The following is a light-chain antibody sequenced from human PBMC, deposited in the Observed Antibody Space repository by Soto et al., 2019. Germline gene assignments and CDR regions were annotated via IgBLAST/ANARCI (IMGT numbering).Light chain of an antibody. V-gene: IGKV3-11*01. CDR1: QSVNSN. CDR3: QHGSDWPPFT. Sequence: VLTQSAASLSLSPGERATLSCRASQSVNSNLAWYQHKPGQAPRLLIYDASNRATGIPARFSGSGSGTDFTLTVSSLEPEDFAVYYCQHGSDWPPFTFGQGTRLEIK. CDR2: DAS. J-gene: IGKJ5*01.